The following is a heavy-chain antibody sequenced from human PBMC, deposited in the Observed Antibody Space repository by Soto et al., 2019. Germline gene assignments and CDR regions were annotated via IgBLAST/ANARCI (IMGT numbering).Heavy chain of an antibody. CDR2: ISGSGGST. CDR1: GFTFSSYA. J-gene: IGHJ5*02. CDR3: AKDLGARQIVVVPAGWFDP. V-gene: IGHV3-23*01. Sequence: EVQLLESGGGLVQPGGSLRLSCAASGFTFSSYAMSWVRQAPGKGLEWVSAISGSGGSTYYADSVKGRFTISRDNSKNTLYLQMNSLRAEDTAVYYCAKDLGARQIVVVPAGWFDPWGRGTLVTVSS. D-gene: IGHD2-2*01.